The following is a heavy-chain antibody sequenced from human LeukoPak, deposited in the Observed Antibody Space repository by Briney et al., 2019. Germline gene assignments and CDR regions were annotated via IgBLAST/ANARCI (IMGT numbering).Heavy chain of an antibody. J-gene: IGHJ1*01. Sequence: PGGSLRLSCAASGFAFSSYSMNWIRQAPGKGLEWLSYISDSSRIIYYAESVKGRFTISRDNAKNSLYLQMNSLRDEDTAVYYCARVAVTAPRHWGQGTLVTVSS. D-gene: IGHD6-19*01. CDR3: ARVAVTAPRH. V-gene: IGHV3-48*02. CDR1: GFAFSSYS. CDR2: ISDSSRII.